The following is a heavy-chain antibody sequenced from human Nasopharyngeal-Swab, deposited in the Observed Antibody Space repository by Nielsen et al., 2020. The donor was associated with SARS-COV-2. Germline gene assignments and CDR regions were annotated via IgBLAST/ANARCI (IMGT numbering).Heavy chain of an antibody. J-gene: IGHJ6*03. CDR2: IYYSGST. Sequence: SETLSLTCTVSGGSISSYYWSWIRQPPGKGLEWIGYIYYSGSTNYNPSLKSRVTISVDTSKNQFSLKLSFVTAADTAVYYCARRGFITGRAGYYYYMDVWGKGTTVTVSS. D-gene: IGHD1-20*01. CDR1: GGSISSYY. V-gene: IGHV4-59*08. CDR3: ARRGFITGRAGYYYYMDV.